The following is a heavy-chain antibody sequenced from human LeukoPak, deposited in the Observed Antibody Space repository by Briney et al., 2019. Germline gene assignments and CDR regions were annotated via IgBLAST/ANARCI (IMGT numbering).Heavy chain of an antibody. V-gene: IGHV3-30*07. J-gene: IGHJ5*01. CDR2: ISYDGSNK. CDR1: GFTFSSYA. Sequence: GGSLRLSCAASGFTFSSYAMHWVRQAPGKGLEWVAVISYDGSNKYYADSVKGRFTISRDNSKNTLYLQMNSLRAEDTAVYYCSSYLWRGCNWFDSWGQGTLVTVSS. D-gene: IGHD3-10*01. CDR3: SSYLWRGCNWFDS.